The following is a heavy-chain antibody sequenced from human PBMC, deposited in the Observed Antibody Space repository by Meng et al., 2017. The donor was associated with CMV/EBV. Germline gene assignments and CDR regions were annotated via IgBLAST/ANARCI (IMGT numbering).Heavy chain of an antibody. CDR2: IYHSGST. V-gene: IGHV4-38-2*02. D-gene: IGHD4-11*01. J-gene: IGHJ5*02. CDR1: GYSISSGYY. Sequence: SETLSLTCTVSGYSISSGYYWGWIRQPPGKGLEWIGSIYHSGSTYYNPSLKSRVTISADTSKNQFSLTLSSVTAADTAIYYCARYVADYSYNWFDPWGQGTLVTVSS. CDR3: ARYVADYSYNWFDP.